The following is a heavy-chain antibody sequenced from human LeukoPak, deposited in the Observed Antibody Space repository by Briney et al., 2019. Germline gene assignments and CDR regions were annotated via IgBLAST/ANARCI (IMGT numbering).Heavy chain of an antibody. D-gene: IGHD6-19*01. V-gene: IGHV4-39*07. CDR2: IYYSGST. CDR1: GGSISGSSYY. J-gene: IGHJ4*02. CDR3: ARGRIAVAGFDY. Sequence: SETLSLTCTVSGGSISGSSYYWGWIRQPPGKGLEWIGSIYYSGSTYYNPSLKSRVTISVDTSKNQFSLKLSSVAAADTAVYYCARGRIAVAGFDYWGQGTLVTVSS.